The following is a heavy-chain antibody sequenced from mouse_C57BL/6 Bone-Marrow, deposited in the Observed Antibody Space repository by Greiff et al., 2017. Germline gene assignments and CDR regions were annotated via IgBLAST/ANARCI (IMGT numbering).Heavy chain of an antibody. CDR3: ARGGNYGGYYFDY. J-gene: IGHJ2*01. Sequence: VKLMESGAELVKPGASVKMSCKASGYTFTTYPIEWMKQTHGKSLEWIGNFHPYNDDTKYTEKFKGKATLTVEKSSSTVYLELSRLTSDDSAVYYCARGGNYGGYYFDYWGQGTTLTVSA. CDR1: GYTFTTYP. D-gene: IGHD2-1*01. V-gene: IGHV1-47*01. CDR2: FHPYNDDT.